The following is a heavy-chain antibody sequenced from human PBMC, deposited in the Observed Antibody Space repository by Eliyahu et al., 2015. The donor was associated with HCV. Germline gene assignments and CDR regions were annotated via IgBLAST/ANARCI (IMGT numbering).Heavy chain of an antibody. D-gene: IGHD6-6*01. CDR2: IKPDGSVK. CDR3: AGGGNVRY. J-gene: IGHJ4*02. Sequence: EVQVAESGGGLVQPGGXLRLSXVTSGFXFSXSWMHWVRQXPGKGLEWVANIKPDGSVKQYVDSVRGRFAISRDNAKSSLYLQINSLRVEDTAVYYCAGGGNVRYWGQGALVTVSS. V-gene: IGHV3-7*04. CDR1: GFXFSXSW.